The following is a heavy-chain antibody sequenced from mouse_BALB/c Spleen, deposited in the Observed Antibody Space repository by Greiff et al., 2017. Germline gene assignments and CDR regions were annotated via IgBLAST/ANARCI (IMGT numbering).Heavy chain of an antibody. D-gene: IGHD2-1*01. CDR2: ISSGDSYT. V-gene: IGHV5-9-4*01. CDR3: ARCYGNYYFDV. J-gene: IGHJ1*01. Sequence: EVHLVESGGGLVKPGGSLKLSCAASGFTFSSYAMSWVRQSPEKRLEWVAEISSGDSYTYYPDTVTGRFTISIDNAKNTLYLEMSSLRSEDTAMYYCARCYGNYYFDVWGAGTTVTVSS. CDR1: GFTFSSYA.